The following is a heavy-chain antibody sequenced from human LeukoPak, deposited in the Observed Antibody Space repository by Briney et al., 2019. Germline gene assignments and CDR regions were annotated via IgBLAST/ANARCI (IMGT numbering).Heavy chain of an antibody. J-gene: IGHJ3*01. D-gene: IGHD7-27*01. Sequence: PGGSLRLSCEASGFTLSSYAMYWVRQAPGKGPEWVAVISYDGSNKYYADSVKGRFTISRDNADNSLFLQMSSLRVEDTAMYYCTRAPRQILTGDAFDLWGQGTMVTVSS. CDR3: TRAPRQILTGDAFDL. CDR1: GFTLSSYA. V-gene: IGHV3-30*14. CDR2: ISYDGSNK.